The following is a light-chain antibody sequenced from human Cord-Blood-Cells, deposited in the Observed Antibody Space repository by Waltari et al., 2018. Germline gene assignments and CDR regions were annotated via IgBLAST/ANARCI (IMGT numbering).Light chain of an antibody. J-gene: IGLJ3*02. CDR1: SIDVGSYHL. CDR2: EGS. V-gene: IGLV2-14*02. CDR3: SSYTSSSTWV. Sequence: QSALTQPASVSGSPGQSITISRTGTSIDVGSYHLLSWYQQHPGKAPKLMIYEGSKRPSGVSNRFSGSKSGNTASLTISGLQAEDEADYYCSSYTSSSTWVFGGGTKLTVL.